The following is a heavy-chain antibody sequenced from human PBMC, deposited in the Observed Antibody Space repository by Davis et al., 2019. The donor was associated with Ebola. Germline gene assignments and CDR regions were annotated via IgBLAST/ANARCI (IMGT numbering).Heavy chain of an antibody. V-gene: IGHV3-7*03. J-gene: IGHJ4*02. CDR3: ARNWYGGDY. CDR1: GFIFDTYW. CDR2: IKPDGSDR. Sequence: GESLKISCTASGFIFDTYWMSWVRQAPGKGLEWVANIKPDGSDRYYVDSVKGRFTVSRDSAKNSLYLQMNSLRAEDTAFYYCARNWYGGDYWGQGTLVTVSS. D-gene: IGHD1-1*01.